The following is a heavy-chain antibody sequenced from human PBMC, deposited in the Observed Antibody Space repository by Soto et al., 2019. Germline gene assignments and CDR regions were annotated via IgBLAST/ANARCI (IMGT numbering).Heavy chain of an antibody. D-gene: IGHD2-8*02. V-gene: IGHV1-69*01. CDR3: ATSVGIAPTGEDGMDV. J-gene: IGHJ6*02. CDR1: GGTFSIYG. CDR2: IIPILTTP. Sequence: QVQLVQSGAEVKKTGSSVKVSCKASGGTFSIYGFSWVRQAPGQGPEWIGGIIPILTTPNYAQKFQGRVTIVADESTTTVYMELSSLKFEDTXXXXCATSVGIAPTGEDGMDVWGQGTSVTVSS.